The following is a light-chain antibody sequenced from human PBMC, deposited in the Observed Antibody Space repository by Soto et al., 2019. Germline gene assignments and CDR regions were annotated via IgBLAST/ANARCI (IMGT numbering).Light chain of an antibody. J-gene: IGKJ4*01. CDR3: QQYATSPPN. CDR1: QSVSSSY. Sequence: EIVLTQSPGTLSLSPGERATLSCRASQSVSSSYLAWYQQIPGQAPRLLIYGASSRATGIPARFSGSGSGTDFTLTISRLEPEDFAVYYCQQYATSPPNFGGGTKVDIK. CDR2: GAS. V-gene: IGKV3-20*01.